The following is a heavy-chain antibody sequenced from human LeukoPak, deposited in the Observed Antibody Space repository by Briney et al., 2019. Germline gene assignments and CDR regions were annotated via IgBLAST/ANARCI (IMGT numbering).Heavy chain of an antibody. D-gene: IGHD3/OR15-3a*01. CDR1: GFTLSSYA. V-gene: IGHV3-53*01. CDR2: FYSGGST. CDR3: AREKGDWLAGIYYYYMDV. J-gene: IGHJ6*03. Sequence: GGSLRLSCAASGFTLSSYAMSWVRQAPGKGLEWVSVFYSGGSTYYADSVKGRFTISRDNSKNTLYLQMNSLRAEDTAVYYCAREKGDWLAGIYYYYMDVWGKGTTVTISS.